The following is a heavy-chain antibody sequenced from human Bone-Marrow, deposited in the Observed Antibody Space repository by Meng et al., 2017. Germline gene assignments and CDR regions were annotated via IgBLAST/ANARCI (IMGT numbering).Heavy chain of an antibody. Sequence: GGSLRLSCAASGFTFSSYSMNWVRQAPGKGLEWVSSISSSSSYIYYADSVKGRFTISRDNAKNSLYLQMNSLRAEDTAVYYYARDLKSGDYYFDYWGQGTLVTVSS. CDR3: ARDLKSGDYYFDY. V-gene: IGHV3-21*01. CDR2: ISSSSSYI. CDR1: GFTFSSYS. J-gene: IGHJ4*02. D-gene: IGHD2-21*01.